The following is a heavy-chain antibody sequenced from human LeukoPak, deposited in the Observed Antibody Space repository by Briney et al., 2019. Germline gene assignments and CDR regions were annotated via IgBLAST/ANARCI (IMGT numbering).Heavy chain of an antibody. CDR3: AKVRLLWFGESYPNAFDI. V-gene: IGHV3-30*04. D-gene: IGHD3-10*01. J-gene: IGHJ3*02. CDR1: GFTFSSYA. Sequence: GGSLRLSCAASGFTFSSYAMHWVRQAPGKGLEWVAVISYDGSNKYYADSVKGRFTISRDNSKNTLYLQMNSLRAEDTAVYYCAKVRLLWFGESYPNAFDIWGQGTMVTVSS. CDR2: ISYDGSNK.